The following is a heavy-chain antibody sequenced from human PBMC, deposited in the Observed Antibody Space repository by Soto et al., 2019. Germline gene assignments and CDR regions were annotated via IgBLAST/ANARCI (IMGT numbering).Heavy chain of an antibody. Sequence: QLQLQESGPGLVKPSETLSLTCTVSGVSISSSSYYWGWIRQPPGKGLEWIGSIYYSGRTYYNPSLKSRVTISVDTSKNQFSLKLSSVTAADTAVYYCARQGEVGTTVTTGYWFDPWGQGTLVTVSS. CDR1: GVSISSSSYY. V-gene: IGHV4-39*01. CDR3: ARQGEVGTTVTTGYWFDP. J-gene: IGHJ5*02. CDR2: IYYSGRT. D-gene: IGHD4-17*01.